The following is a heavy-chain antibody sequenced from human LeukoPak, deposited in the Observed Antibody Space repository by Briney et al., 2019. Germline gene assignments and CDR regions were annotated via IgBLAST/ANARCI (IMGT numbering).Heavy chain of an antibody. Sequence: GGSLRLSCAASGFTLSSYGMSWVRQAPGKGLEWVSAISGSGGSTYYADSVKGRFTISRDNSKNTLYLQMNSLRAEDTAVYYCAKDHLYYYDSSGHDYWGQGTLVTVSS. CDR2: ISGSGGST. J-gene: IGHJ4*02. D-gene: IGHD3-22*01. CDR3: AKDHLYYYDSSGHDY. CDR1: GFTLSSYG. V-gene: IGHV3-23*01.